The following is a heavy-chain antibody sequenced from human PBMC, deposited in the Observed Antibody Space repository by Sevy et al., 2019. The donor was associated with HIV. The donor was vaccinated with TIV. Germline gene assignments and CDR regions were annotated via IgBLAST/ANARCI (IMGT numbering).Heavy chain of an antibody. CDR2: INSDGRST. CDR1: GFTFSSYW. D-gene: IGHD3-22*01. J-gene: IGHJ6*02. CDR3: ARVHQDSSGYFLYYYYYGMDV. V-gene: IGHV3-74*01. Sequence: GGSLRLSCAASGFTFSSYWMHWVRQAPGKGLVWVSRINSDGRSTSYADSVKGRFTISRDNAKNTLYLQMNSLRAEDTSLYYCARVHQDSSGYFLYYYYYGMDVWGQGTTVTVSS.